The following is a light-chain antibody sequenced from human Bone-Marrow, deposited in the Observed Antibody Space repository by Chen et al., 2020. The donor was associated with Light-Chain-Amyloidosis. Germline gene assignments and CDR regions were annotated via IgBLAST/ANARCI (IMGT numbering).Light chain of an antibody. V-gene: IGLV3-21*02. J-gene: IGLJ3*02. CDR1: NIGSKS. CDR3: QVWDRSSDNWV. CDR2: DDS. Sequence: SYVLTQPPSVSVAPGQTARITCGGNNIGSKSVHWYQQQPGQAPVLVVYDDSDRPAGIPERFAGAESGNTAALTMSGVEAGDEEVCGCQVWDRSSDNWVFGGGTEVAVL.